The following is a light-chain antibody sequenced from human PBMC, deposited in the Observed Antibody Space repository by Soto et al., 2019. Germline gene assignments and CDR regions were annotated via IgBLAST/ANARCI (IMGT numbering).Light chain of an antibody. CDR2: QVT. V-gene: IGLV2-14*01. Sequence: QSVLTQPAALSLSPGQSLTISWAGSRSDHAIDNYISRYQQQPGKAHTTLISQVTNWPSGVSNRFSGSRSGNTASLTISGLQAAEEADYSCRSYTDSSNYVFGPGTKVTV. CDR1: RSDHAIDNY. J-gene: IGLJ1*01. CDR3: RSYTDSSNYV.